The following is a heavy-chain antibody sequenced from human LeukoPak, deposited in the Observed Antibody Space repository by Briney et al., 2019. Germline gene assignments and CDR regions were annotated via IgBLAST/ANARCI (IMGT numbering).Heavy chain of an antibody. V-gene: IGHV7-4-1*04. CDR3: ARIYCSSTSCQYYYYYMDV. Sequence: ASVKVSCKASGYTFTSYAMNWVRQAPGQGLEWMGWINTNTGNPTYAQGFTGRFVFSLNTSVSMAYLQISSLKAEDTAVYYCARIYCSSTSCQYYYYYMDVWGKGTTVTVSS. CDR1: GYTFTSYA. J-gene: IGHJ6*03. CDR2: INTNTGNP. D-gene: IGHD2-2*01.